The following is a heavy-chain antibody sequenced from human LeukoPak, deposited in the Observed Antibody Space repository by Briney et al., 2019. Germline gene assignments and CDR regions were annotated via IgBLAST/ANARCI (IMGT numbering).Heavy chain of an antibody. CDR1: GFTFGDYA. V-gene: IGHV3-49*04. D-gene: IGHD3-10*01. Sequence: GGSLRLSCTASGFTFGDYAMSWDRQAPGKGLEWVGFIRSKAYGGTTEYAASVKGRFTISRDDSKSIAYLQMNSLKTEDTAVYYCTRDLGLLWFGELLGFDYWGQGTLVTVSS. CDR2: IRSKAYGGTT. CDR3: TRDLGLLWFGELLGFDY. J-gene: IGHJ4*02.